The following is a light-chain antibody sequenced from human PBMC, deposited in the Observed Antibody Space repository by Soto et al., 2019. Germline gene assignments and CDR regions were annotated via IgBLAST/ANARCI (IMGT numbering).Light chain of an antibody. CDR2: EVS. J-gene: IGLJ2*01. Sequence: QSVLTQPPSASGSPGQSVTISCTGTSSDVGGYNYVSSYQHHPRKAPKLMIYEVSKRPSGVPDRFSGYKSGNTASLTVSGHQAEDEADYYCNSYAGSNNVVFGGGTKLTVL. CDR3: NSYAGSNNVV. V-gene: IGLV2-8*01. CDR1: SSDVGGYNY.